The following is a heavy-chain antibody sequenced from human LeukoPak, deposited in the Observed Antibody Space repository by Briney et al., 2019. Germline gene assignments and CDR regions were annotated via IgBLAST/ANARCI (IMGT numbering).Heavy chain of an antibody. J-gene: IGHJ6*03. CDR1: GFTLSSYG. CDR3: AKDRRYCSGGTCYYYYYMDV. D-gene: IGHD2-15*01. Sequence: PGGSLRLSCAASGFTLSSYGMDGGGQEPGKGGEGVEVIWYDGRNKYYADSVKGRFTISRDNSKNTVYLQMNSLRAEDTAVYYCAKDRRYCSGGTCYYYYYMDVWGKGTTVTVSS. V-gene: IGHV3-33*06. CDR2: IWYDGRNK.